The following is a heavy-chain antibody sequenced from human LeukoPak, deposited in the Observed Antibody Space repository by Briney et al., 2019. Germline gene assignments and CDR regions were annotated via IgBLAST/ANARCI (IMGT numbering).Heavy chain of an antibody. CDR2: IYYSGST. V-gene: IGHV4-39*01. CDR1: GGSVSSRNHY. CDR3: ARGGYCNTTTCYPERWFDP. J-gene: IGHJ5*02. Sequence: SETLSLTCTASGGSVSSRNHYWGWIRQPPGKGLEWVGSIYYSGSTSSNPSLKSRVTISVDTSKNQVSLKLSSVTAADTAVYYCARGGYCNTTTCYPERWFDPWGQGTLVTVSS. D-gene: IGHD2-2*01.